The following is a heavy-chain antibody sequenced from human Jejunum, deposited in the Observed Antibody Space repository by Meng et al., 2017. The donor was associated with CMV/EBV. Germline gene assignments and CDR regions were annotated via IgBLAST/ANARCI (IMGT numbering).Heavy chain of an antibody. J-gene: IGHJ4*02. CDR3: TRLSEDPVRGVIQAFDY. D-gene: IGHD3-10*01. Sequence: DSAVQWVRQASGKGLEWVSRIRSKGNDYATAYAASVKGRFIISRDDSENTAYLQMNGLKTDDTAVYYCTRLSEDPVRGVIQAFDYWGQGALVTVSS. CDR2: IRSKGNDYAT. CDR1: DSA. V-gene: IGHV3-73*01.